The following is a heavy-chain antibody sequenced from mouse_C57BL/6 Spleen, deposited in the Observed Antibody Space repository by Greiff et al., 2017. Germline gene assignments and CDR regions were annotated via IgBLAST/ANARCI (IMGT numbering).Heavy chain of an antibody. J-gene: IGHJ4*01. D-gene: IGHD2-3*01. Sequence: EVQLQQSGTVLARPGASVKMSCKTSGYTFTSYWMHWVKQRPGQGLEWIGAIYPGNSDTSYNQKFKGKAKLTAVTSASTAYMELSSLTNEYSAVYYCTRERGLYDGYYEDAMDYWGQGTSVTVSS. CDR2: IYPGNSDT. V-gene: IGHV1-5*01. CDR3: TRERGLYDGYYEDAMDY. CDR1: GYTFTSYW.